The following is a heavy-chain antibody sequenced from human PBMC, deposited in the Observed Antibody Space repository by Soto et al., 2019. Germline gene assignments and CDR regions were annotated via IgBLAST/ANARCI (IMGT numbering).Heavy chain of an antibody. J-gene: IGHJ4*02. Sequence: GGSLRLSCAASGFTFSGSAMHWVRQASGKGLEWVGRIRSKANSYATAYAASVKGRFTISRDDSKNTAYLQMNSLKTEDTAVYYCTSDATLSIFRVVIMGYWGQGTLVTVSS. CDR2: IRSKANSYAT. CDR1: GFTFSGSA. V-gene: IGHV3-73*01. D-gene: IGHD3-3*01. CDR3: TSDATLSIFRVVIMGY.